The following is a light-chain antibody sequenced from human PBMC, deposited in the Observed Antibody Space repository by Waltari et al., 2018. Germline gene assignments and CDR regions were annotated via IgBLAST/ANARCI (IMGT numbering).Light chain of an antibody. CDR1: SSDVRFYYF. CDR2: KVN. Sequence: QSALTQPASVSGSPGQSITISFPGTSSDVRFYYFFSWFQQHPGKAPKVMIYKVNNRPSGVSNRFSGSKSANTASLTISGLQAEDEADYYCSSYTRRSYWVFGGGTQLTVL. J-gene: IGLJ3*02. V-gene: IGLV2-14*01. CDR3: SSYTRRSYWV.